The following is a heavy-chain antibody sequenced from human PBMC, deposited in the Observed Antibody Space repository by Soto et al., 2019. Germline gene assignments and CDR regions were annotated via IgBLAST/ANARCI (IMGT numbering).Heavy chain of an antibody. CDR3: ARATVASTGSYSYGMDV. CDR2: IKQDGSEK. D-gene: IGHD6-19*01. V-gene: IGHV3-7*03. CDR1: GFTFSSYW. Sequence: GGSLRLSCAASGFTFSSYWMSLVRQAPGKGLEWVANIKQDGSEKYYVDSVKGRFPISRDNAKNSLYLQMNSLRAEDTAVYYCARATVASTGSYSYGMDVWGEGTKVTVSS. J-gene: IGHJ6*04.